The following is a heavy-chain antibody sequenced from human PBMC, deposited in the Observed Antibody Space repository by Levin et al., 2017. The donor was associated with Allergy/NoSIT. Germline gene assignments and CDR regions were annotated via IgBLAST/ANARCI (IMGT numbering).Heavy chain of an antibody. CDR2: ISGGGETS. V-gene: IGHV3-23*01. CDR1: GFTFNKIA. J-gene: IGHJ4*02. Sequence: GESLKISCRASGFTFNKIAMTWVRQAPGKGLEWVSAISGGGETSYYADSVKGRFTISRDNSKNTLYLQMNSLRADDTAVYYCAKDAQYYDSSGYYGHWGQGTLVTVSS. CDR3: AKDAQYYDSSGYYGH. D-gene: IGHD3-22*01.